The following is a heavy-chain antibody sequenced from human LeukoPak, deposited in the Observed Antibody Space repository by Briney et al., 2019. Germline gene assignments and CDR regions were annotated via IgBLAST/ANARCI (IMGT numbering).Heavy chain of an antibody. V-gene: IGHV3-48*03. D-gene: IGHD6-19*01. CDR3: AKTSGWHHDY. CDR1: EFTFSTYK. Sequence: GGSLRLSCAASEFTFSTYKMNWVRQAPGKGLEWVSYISSSGSSIYYADSVKGRFTISRDNAKNSLYLQMNSLRAEDTAVYYCAKTSGWHHDYWGQGTLVTVSS. CDR2: ISSSGSSI. J-gene: IGHJ4*02.